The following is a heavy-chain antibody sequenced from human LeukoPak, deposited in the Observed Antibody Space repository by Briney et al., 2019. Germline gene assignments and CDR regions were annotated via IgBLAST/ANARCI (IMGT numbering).Heavy chain of an antibody. CDR3: MTTMVGPGGLIRTDAFDF. V-gene: IGHV3-64D*06. CDR2: INNNGGST. Sequence: PGGSLRLSCSASGFIFSGYAMHWVRQAPGKGLQYVSGINNNGGSTQYADSVKGRFTISRDNSKNTLYLQMSSLKAEDITIYYCMTTMVGPGGLIRTDAFDFGGQGTMVIVSS. D-gene: IGHD3-10*02. J-gene: IGHJ3*01. CDR1: GFIFSGYA.